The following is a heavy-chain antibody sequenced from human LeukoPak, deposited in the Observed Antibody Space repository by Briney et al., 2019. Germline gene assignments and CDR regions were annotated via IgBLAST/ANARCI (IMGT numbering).Heavy chain of an antibody. Sequence: GGSLRLSCAASGFMFDDYDMTWVRQAPGKGLDWVSGINWNAGSTAYADSVKGRFTISRDNAKNSLYLQMSSLRAEDTALYYCARVFKYSMSGYYFDYWGRGALVTVSS. CDR2: INWNAGST. CDR1: GFMFDDYD. V-gene: IGHV3-20*04. CDR3: ARVFKYSMSGYYFDY. J-gene: IGHJ4*02. D-gene: IGHD2-21*01.